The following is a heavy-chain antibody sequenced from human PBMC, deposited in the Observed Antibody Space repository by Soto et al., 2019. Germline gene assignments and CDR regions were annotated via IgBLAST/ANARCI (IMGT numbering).Heavy chain of an antibody. J-gene: IGHJ4*02. D-gene: IGHD6-19*01. Sequence: EVQLLESGGGLVQPGGSLRLSCAASGFTFSTYAMNWVRQAPGKGLEWVPGISGSGDSTYYADSVKGRFTVSRDNSQNTLYLQMNSLRAEDTAVFYCAKERSSGWSFDYWGQGTLVTVSS. V-gene: IGHV3-23*01. CDR1: GFTFSTYA. CDR3: AKERSSGWSFDY. CDR2: ISGSGDST.